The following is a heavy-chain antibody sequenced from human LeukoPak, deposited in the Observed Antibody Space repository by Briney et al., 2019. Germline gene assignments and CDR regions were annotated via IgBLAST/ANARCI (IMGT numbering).Heavy chain of an antibody. CDR3: ARDSEPVEMATGMAFDI. V-gene: IGHV1-46*01. CDR2: INPSGGST. Sequence: GASVKVSCKASGYTFTSYYMHWVRQAPGQGLEWMGIINPSGGSTSYAQKFQGRVTMTRDTSTSTVYMELNSLRSEDTAVYYCARDSEPVEMATGMAFDIWGQGTMVTVSS. D-gene: IGHD5-24*01. CDR1: GYTFTSYY. J-gene: IGHJ3*02.